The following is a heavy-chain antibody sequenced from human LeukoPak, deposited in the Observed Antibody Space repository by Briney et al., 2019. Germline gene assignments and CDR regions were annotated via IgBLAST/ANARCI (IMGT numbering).Heavy chain of an antibody. J-gene: IGHJ4*02. CDR3: ARMGYCTNGVCSQFYFDY. CDR2: IYPGDSDT. Sequence: GESLKISCKGSGYSFTSYWIGWVRQMPGKGLEWMGIIYPGDSDTRYSPSFQGQVIISADKSISTAYLQWSSLKASDTAMYYCARMGYCTNGVCSQFYFDYWGQGTLVTVSS. CDR1: GYSFTSYW. V-gene: IGHV5-51*01. D-gene: IGHD2-8*01.